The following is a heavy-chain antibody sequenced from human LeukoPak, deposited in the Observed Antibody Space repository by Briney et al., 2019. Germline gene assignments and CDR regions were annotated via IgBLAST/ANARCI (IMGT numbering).Heavy chain of an antibody. D-gene: IGHD3-3*01. CDR3: AIAGGITIFGVVSH. Sequence: GSLRLSCAASGFTFNSYWMHWVRQPPGKGLEWIGEIYHSGSTNYNPSLKSRVTISVDKSKNQFSLKLSSVTAADTAVYYCAIAGGITIFGVVSHWGQGTLVTVSS. CDR1: GFTFNSYW. J-gene: IGHJ4*02. CDR2: IYHSGST. V-gene: IGHV4-4*02.